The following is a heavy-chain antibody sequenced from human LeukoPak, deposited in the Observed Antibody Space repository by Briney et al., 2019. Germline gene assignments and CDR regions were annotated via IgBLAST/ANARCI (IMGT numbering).Heavy chain of an antibody. CDR2: ISGSGGST. V-gene: IGHV3-23*01. CDR3: AGTDSSGYYPY. Sequence: PGGSLRLSCAASGFTFSSYAMSWVRQAPGKGLEWVSAISGSGGSTYYADSVKGRFTISRDNSKNTLYLQMSSLRAEDTAVYYCAGTDSSGYYPYWGQGTLVTVSS. D-gene: IGHD3-22*01. J-gene: IGHJ4*02. CDR1: GFTFSSYA.